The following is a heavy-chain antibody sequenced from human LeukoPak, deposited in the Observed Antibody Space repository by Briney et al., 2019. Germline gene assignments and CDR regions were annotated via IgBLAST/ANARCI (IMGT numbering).Heavy chain of an antibody. CDR1: GFTFSSYW. V-gene: IGHV3-7*01. D-gene: IGHD3-10*01. CDR2: IKQDGSEK. Sequence: GGSLRLSCAASGFTFSSYWMSWVRQAPGKGLEWVANIKQDGSEKYYVDSVKGRFTISRDNAKNSLYLQMNSLRAEDTAVYYCARAIRFGPRVPRGFDYWGQGTLVTVSS. CDR3: ARAIRFGPRVPRGFDY. J-gene: IGHJ4*02.